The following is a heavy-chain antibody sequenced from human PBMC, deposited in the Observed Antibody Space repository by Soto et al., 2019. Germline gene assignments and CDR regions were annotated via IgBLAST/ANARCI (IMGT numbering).Heavy chain of an antibody. D-gene: IGHD1-26*01. CDR1: GFNFRNFG. J-gene: IGHJ4*02. CDR3: VRDFVGPGLDY. Sequence: VGSLRLSCATSGFNFRNFGMHWVRQAPGKGLEWVTFIFFDASRKYYPDSLKGRFTVSRDNSNNTLFLQMNSLSVEDTAIYFCVRDFVGPGLDYWGQGTLVTVSS. CDR2: IFFDASRK. V-gene: IGHV3-33*01.